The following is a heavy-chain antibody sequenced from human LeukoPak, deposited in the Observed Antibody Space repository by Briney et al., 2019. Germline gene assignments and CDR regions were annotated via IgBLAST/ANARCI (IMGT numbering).Heavy chain of an antibody. V-gene: IGHV4-61*08. CDR1: GDSINDAEYY. Sequence: NTSETLSLTCTVSGDSINDAEYYWNWIRQPPGKGLEWIGYISYSGSTNYNPSLKSRVTISVDTSKNQFSLKLSSVTAADTAVYYCARDTYSGNHPFDYWGQGTLVTVSS. J-gene: IGHJ4*02. CDR2: ISYSGST. CDR3: ARDTYSGNHPFDY. D-gene: IGHD1-26*01.